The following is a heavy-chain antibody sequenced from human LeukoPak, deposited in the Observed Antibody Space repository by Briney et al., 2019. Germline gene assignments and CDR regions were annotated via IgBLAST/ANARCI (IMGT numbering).Heavy chain of an antibody. V-gene: IGHV1-18*01. CDR2: ISAHSGKT. CDR1: GFTFTTYG. CDR3: ARVGSSVLLGEINY. D-gene: IGHD6-6*01. J-gene: IGHJ4*02. Sequence: ASVKVSCKACGFTFTTYGFSWVRQAPGQGLEWVGWISAHSGKTDSAQKFQGRVTMTTDTPTSTAYMELTSLRSDDTAEYYCARVGSSVLLGEINYWGQGTRVTVSS.